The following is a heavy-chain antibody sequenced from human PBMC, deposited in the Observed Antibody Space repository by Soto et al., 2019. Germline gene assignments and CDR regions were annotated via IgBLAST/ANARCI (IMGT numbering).Heavy chain of an antibody. D-gene: IGHD2-15*01. CDR2: MYSTGST. Sequence: QVRLQESGPGLMKPSETLSLTCTVSGDSIGSVKYHWGWIRQSPGKGLEWIGSMYSTGSTQYNPSLKSRVPMSVDTSTNQFSLKLRSVTAADTAIYYCARRPVRGGNSGVGFDPWGQGTLVTVSS. V-gene: IGHV4-39*01. J-gene: IGHJ5*02. CDR3: ARRPVRGGNSGVGFDP. CDR1: GDSIGSVKYH.